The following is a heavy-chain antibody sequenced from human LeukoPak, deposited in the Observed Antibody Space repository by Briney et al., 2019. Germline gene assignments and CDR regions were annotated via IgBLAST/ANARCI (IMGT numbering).Heavy chain of an antibody. CDR2: IYYSGST. D-gene: IGHD6-6*01. CDR3: ARDPLSIAARRGAFDI. J-gene: IGHJ3*02. V-gene: IGHV4-59*01. Sequence: SETLSLICTVSGGSISSYYWSWIRQPPGKGLEWMGYIYYSGSTNYNPSLKSRGTISVDTSKNQFSLKLSSVTAADTAVDYCARDPLSIAARRGAFDIWGQGTMVTVSS. CDR1: GGSISSYY.